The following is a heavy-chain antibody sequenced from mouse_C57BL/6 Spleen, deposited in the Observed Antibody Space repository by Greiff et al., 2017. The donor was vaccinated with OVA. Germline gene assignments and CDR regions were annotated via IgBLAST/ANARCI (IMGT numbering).Heavy chain of an antibody. CDR2: IDPEDGDT. CDR1: GFNIKDYY. Sequence: EVQRVESGAELVRPGASVKLSCTASGFNIKDYYMHWVKQRPEQGLEWIGRIDPEDGDTEYAPKFQGQATMNAAHSSSTAYLALSRLTSEDTAVYYCTTDDYGEFASWGKGTLVTASA. CDR3: TTDDYGEFAS. V-gene: IGHV14-1*01. D-gene: IGHD2-4*01. J-gene: IGHJ3*01.